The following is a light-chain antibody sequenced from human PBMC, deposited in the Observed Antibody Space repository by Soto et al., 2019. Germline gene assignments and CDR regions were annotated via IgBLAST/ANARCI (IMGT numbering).Light chain of an antibody. CDR1: QSISSY. CDR3: QQSYSTPIT. J-gene: IGKJ5*01. Sequence: DIQMTQSPSSLSASVGDRVTITCRASQSISSYLNWYQQKPGKAPKLLIYAASILQSGVPSRFSGSGSGTDFTLTISSLQPEDFATYYCQQSYSTPITFGQGTRLEMK. V-gene: IGKV1-39*01. CDR2: AAS.